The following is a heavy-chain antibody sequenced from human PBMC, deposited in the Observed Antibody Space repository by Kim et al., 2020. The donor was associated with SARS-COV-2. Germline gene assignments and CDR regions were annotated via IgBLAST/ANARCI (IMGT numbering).Heavy chain of an antibody. Sequence: SETLSLTCTVSGGSISSYYWSWIRQPPGKGLEWIGYIYYSGSTNYNPSLKSRVTISVDTSKNQFSLKLSSVTAADTAVYYCAQKKGYCSGGSCSNWFDPWGQGTLVTVSS. CDR1: GGSISSYY. CDR3: AQKKGYCSGGSCSNWFDP. V-gene: IGHV4-59*01. CDR2: IYYSGST. D-gene: IGHD2-15*01. J-gene: IGHJ5*02.